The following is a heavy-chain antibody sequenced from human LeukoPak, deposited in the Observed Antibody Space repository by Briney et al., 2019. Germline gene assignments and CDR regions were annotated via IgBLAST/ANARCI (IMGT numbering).Heavy chain of an antibody. V-gene: IGHV3-64*01. CDR3: ASFARPDY. CDR2: ISSNGGST. CDR1: GFTFSSYA. D-gene: IGHD3-3*01. Sequence: GGSLRLSCAASGFTFSSYAMHWVRQAPGEGLEYVSAISSNGGSTYYANSVKGRFTISRDNSKNTLYLQMGSLRAEDTPVYYCASFARPDYWGQGTLVTVSS. J-gene: IGHJ4*02.